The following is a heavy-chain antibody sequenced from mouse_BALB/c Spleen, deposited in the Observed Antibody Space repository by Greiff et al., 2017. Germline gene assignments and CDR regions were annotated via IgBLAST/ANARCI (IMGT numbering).Heavy chain of an antibody. CDR2: IWTGGGT. J-gene: IGHJ3*01. Sequence: VKLMESGPGLVAPSQSLSITCTVSGFSLTSYDISWIRQPPGKGLEWLGVIWTGGGTNYNSAFMSRLSISKDNSKSQVFLKMNSLQTDDTAIYYCVRDPFAYWGQGTLVTVSA. CDR3: VRDPFAY. V-gene: IGHV2-9-2*01. CDR1: GFSLTSYD.